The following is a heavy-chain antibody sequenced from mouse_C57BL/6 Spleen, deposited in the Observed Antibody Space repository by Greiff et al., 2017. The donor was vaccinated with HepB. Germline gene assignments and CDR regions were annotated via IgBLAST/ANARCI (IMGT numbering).Heavy chain of an antibody. D-gene: IGHD1-3*01. J-gene: IGHJ1*03. CDR3: ARSRESKGYFDV. CDR1: GYTFTSYT. Sequence: VQLQQSGAELARPGASVKMSCKASGYTFTSYTMHWVKQRPGQGLEWIGYINPSSGYTKYNQKFKDKATLTADKSSSTAYMQLSSLTSEDSAVYYCARSRESKGYFDVWGTGTTVTVSS. CDR2: INPSSGYT. V-gene: IGHV1-4*01.